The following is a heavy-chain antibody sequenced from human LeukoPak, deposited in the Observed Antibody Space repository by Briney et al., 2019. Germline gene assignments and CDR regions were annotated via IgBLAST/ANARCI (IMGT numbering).Heavy chain of an antibody. V-gene: IGHV3-21*01. CDR1: GFTFSSHS. CDR3: ARSRPPVLYYYYYMDV. CDR2: ISSSSSYI. J-gene: IGHJ6*03. Sequence: NPGGSLRLSCTAAGFTFSSHSMNWVRQAPGKGLEWVSSISSSSSYIYYADSVKGRFTISRDNAKNSLYLQMNSLRAEDTAVYYCARSRPPVLYYYYYMDVWGKGTTVTISS.